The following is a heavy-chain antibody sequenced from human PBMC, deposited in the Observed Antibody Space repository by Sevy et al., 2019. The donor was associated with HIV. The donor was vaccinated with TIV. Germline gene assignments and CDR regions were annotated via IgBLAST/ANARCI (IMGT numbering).Heavy chain of an antibody. V-gene: IGHV4-59*01. CDR2: IYYSGST. J-gene: IGHJ6*02. CDR1: GGSISSYY. CDR3: ARAPYYDFWSGYGYYYYGMDV. Sequence: SETLSLTCTVSGGSISSYYWSWIRQPPGKGLEWIGYIYYSGSTNYNPSLKSRVTISVDTSKNQFSLKLSSVTAADTAVHYCARAPYYDFWSGYGYYYYGMDVWGQGTTVTVSS. D-gene: IGHD3-3*01.